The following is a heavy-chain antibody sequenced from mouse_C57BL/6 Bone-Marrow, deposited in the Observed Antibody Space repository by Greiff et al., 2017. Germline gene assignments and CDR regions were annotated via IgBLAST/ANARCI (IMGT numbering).Heavy chain of an antibody. J-gene: IGHJ4*01. V-gene: IGHV1-81*01. Sequence: QVHVKQSGAELARPGASVKLSCKASGYTFTSYGISWVKQRTGQGLEWIGEIYPRSGNTYYNEKFKGKATLTADKSSSTAYMELRSLTSEDSAVYFCGSSYDYYAMDYWGQGTSVTVSS. CDR3: GSSYDYYAMDY. CDR2: IYPRSGNT. D-gene: IGHD1-1*01. CDR1: GYTFTSYG.